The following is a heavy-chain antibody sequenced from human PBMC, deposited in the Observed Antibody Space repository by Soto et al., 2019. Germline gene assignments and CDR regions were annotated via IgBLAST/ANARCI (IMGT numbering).Heavy chain of an antibody. CDR2: IYYSGST. D-gene: IGHD3-22*01. Sequence: PSETLSLTCTVSGGSISSGDYYWSWIRQPPGKGLEWIGYIYYSGSTYYNPSLKSRVTISVDTSKNQFSLKLSSVTAADTAVYYCARVDYYDSSGSPNAPFDYWGQGTLVTVSS. V-gene: IGHV4-30-4*01. CDR1: GGSISSGDYY. J-gene: IGHJ4*02. CDR3: ARVDYYDSSGSPNAPFDY.